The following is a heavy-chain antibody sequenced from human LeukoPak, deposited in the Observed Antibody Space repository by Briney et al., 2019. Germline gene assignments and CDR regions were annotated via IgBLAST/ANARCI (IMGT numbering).Heavy chain of an antibody. CDR3: ARDTSGYDS. CDR2: FSYSGNT. CDR1: GVSISGYY. D-gene: IGHD5-12*01. Sequence: SETLSLTCTVSGVSISGYYWSWIRQPPGKGLEWIGDFSYSGNTNYRYSLESRVTISVDTSKNQFSLKLSSVTAADTAVYYCARDTSGYDSWGQGTLVTVSS. J-gene: IGHJ5*02. V-gene: IGHV4-59*12.